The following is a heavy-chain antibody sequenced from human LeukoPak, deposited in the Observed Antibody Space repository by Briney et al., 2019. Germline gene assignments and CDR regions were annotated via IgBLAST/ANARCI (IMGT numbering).Heavy chain of an antibody. J-gene: IGHJ4*02. CDR1: GVTFSSYA. CDR2: ICGGGGST. D-gene: IGHD3-22*01. CDR3: ASPGSVNYYDSSAFFQY. V-gene: IGHV3-23*01. Sequence: PRGSLRVSCAASGVTFSSYAMSWGRQAPGEGLGWVSAICGGGGSTYYAVSVKGRFTIPRDNSKNTLYLQMNSLRAEDTAVYFCASPGSVNYYDSSAFFQYWGQGTLVTVSS.